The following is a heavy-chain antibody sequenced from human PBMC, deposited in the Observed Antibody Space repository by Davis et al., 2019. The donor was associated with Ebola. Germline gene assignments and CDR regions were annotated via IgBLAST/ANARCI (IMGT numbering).Heavy chain of an antibody. CDR1: GFTFSSYA. V-gene: IGHV3-30-3*01. CDR2: ISYDGSNK. J-gene: IGHJ1*01. Sequence: PGGSLRLSCAASGFTFSSYAMHWVRQAPGKGLEWVAVISYDGSNKYYADSVKGRFTISRDNSKNTLYLQMNSLRAEDTAVYYCARAPYSSSLFQHWGQGTLVTVSS. D-gene: IGHD6-6*01. CDR3: ARAPYSSSLFQH.